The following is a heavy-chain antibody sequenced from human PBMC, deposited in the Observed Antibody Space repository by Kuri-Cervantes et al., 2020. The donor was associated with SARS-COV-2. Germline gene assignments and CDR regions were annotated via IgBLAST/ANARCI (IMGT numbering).Heavy chain of an antibody. D-gene: IGHD2-15*01. V-gene: IGHV3-72*01. CDR3: ARVGFYSYYGMDV. J-gene: IGHJ6*02. Sequence: GESLKISCAASGFTFSDHYMDWVRQAPGKGLEWVGRTRNKVNSYTTEYAASVKGRFTISRDDSKNSLYLQMNNPKTDDTAMYYCARVGFYSYYGMDVWGQGTTVTVSS. CDR1: GFTFSDHY. CDR2: TRNKVNSYTT.